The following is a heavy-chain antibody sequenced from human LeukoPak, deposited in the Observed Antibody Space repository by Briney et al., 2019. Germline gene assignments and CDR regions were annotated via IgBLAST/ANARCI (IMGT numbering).Heavy chain of an antibody. CDR2: IYYSGST. D-gene: IGHD1-7*01. CDR3: ARDNQLLDYYGMDV. Sequence: PSETLSLTCTVSGGSISSYYWSWIRQPPGKALEWIGYIYYSGSTNYNPSLKSRVTISVDTSKNQFSLKLSSVTAADTAVYYCARDNQLLDYYGMDVWGQGTTVTVSS. CDR1: GGSISSYY. V-gene: IGHV4-59*01. J-gene: IGHJ6*02.